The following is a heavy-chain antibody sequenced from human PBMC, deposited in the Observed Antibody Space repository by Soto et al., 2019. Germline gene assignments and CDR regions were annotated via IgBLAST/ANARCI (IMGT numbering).Heavy chain of an antibody. D-gene: IGHD3-16*02. J-gene: IGHJ4*02. CDR1: GFTFKDYG. Sequence: GSLRLSCAASGFTFKDYGMHWVRQAPGKGLEWVALMWYDGNSQYYADSVKGRFTISKDNSKNTLFLQMNSLRAEDTATYFCAREHYDYVWGSYRFPFDYWGQGTLVTVS. V-gene: IGHV3-33*01. CDR2: MWYDGNSQ. CDR3: AREHYDYVWGSYRFPFDY.